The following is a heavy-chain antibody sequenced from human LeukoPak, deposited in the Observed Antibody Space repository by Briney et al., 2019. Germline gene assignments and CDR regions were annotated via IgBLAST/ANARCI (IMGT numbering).Heavy chain of an antibody. V-gene: IGHV4-59*08. CDR1: GGSISSYY. CDR2: IYYSGST. J-gene: IGHJ5*02. CDR3: ARLNVLSGSPLNHFDP. Sequence: PSEALSLTCTVSGGSISSYYWSWIRQPPGKGLEWGGYIYYSGSTNYNPSLTGRVTISVDTSNTQFSLTLTSVTAADTAVYYCARLNVLSGSPLNHFDPWGQGTLVTVSA. D-gene: IGHD6-13*01.